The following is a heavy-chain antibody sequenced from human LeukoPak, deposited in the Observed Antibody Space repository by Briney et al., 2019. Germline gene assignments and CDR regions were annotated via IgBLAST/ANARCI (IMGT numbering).Heavy chain of an antibody. V-gene: IGHV4-59*01. CDR2: IYYSGST. CDR3: ARVARARYSSSPRRWFDP. Sequence: NASETLSLTCTVCGGSISSYYWSWIRQPPGKGLEWIGYIYYSGSTNYNPSLKSRVTISVDTSKNQFSLKLSSVTAADTAVYYCARVARARYSSSPRRWFDPWGQGTLVTVSS. J-gene: IGHJ5*02. CDR1: GGSISSYY. D-gene: IGHD6-6*01.